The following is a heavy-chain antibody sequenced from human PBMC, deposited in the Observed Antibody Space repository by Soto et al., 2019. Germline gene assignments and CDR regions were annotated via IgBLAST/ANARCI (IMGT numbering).Heavy chain of an antibody. CDR1: GFTFSSYA. J-gene: IGHJ4*02. Sequence: AVGSLRLSCADSGFTFSSYAMHWVRQAPGKGLEWVAVISYDGSNKYYADSVKGRFTISRDNSKNTLYLQMNSLRAEDTAVYYCARTVITRSHFDYWGQGTLVTAYS. V-gene: IGHV3-30-3*01. CDR3: ARTVITRSHFDY. CDR2: ISYDGSNK. D-gene: IGHD3-22*01.